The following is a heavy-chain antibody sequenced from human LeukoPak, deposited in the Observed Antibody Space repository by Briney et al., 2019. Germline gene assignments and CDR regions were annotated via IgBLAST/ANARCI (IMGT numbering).Heavy chain of an antibody. D-gene: IGHD6-13*01. Sequence: ASVKVSCKVSGYTLTELSMHWVRQAPGKGLEWMGGFDPEDGETIYAQKFQGRATMTEDTSTDTAYMELSSLRSEDTAVYYCATDNRGSSSWYVNWFDPWGQGTLVTVSS. J-gene: IGHJ5*02. CDR3: ATDNRGSSSWYVNWFDP. V-gene: IGHV1-24*01. CDR2: FDPEDGET. CDR1: GYTLTELS.